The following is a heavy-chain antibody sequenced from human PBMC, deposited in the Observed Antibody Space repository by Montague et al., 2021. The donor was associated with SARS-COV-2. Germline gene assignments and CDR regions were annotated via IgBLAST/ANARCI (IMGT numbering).Heavy chain of an antibody. CDR3: ARGQQGVNMVAVVIGFYYYMDV. Sequence: SETLSLTCAVSGGSLSGFYRSWVRQPPGEGMEWIGEIKQSGRINYNTSLKSRVTILVDSSKTQSTLKLTSVTAADPAVYYCARGQQGVNMVAVVIGFYYYMDVWGKGTTVTVSS. CDR2: IKQSGRI. CDR1: GGSLSGFY. D-gene: IGHD2-15*01. J-gene: IGHJ6*03. V-gene: IGHV4-34*01.